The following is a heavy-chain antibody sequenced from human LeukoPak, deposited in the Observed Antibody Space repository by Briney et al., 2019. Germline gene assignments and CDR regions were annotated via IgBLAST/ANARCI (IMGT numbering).Heavy chain of an antibody. D-gene: IGHD5-18*01. CDR2: IIPIFGIA. V-gene: IGHV1-69*04. Sequence: ASVKVSCKASGATFSSYAINWVRQAPGQGLEWMGRIIPIFGIANYAQKFQGRVTITADKSTSTAYMELSSLRSEDTAVYYCARGLRGYSYGYLDYWGQGTLVTVSS. CDR1: GATFSSYA. CDR3: ARGLRGYSYGYLDY. J-gene: IGHJ4*02.